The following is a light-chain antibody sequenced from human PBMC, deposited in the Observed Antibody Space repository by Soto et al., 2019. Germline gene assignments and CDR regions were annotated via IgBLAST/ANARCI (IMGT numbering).Light chain of an antibody. J-gene: IGKJ5*01. CDR1: QNINRW. CDR2: DVS. CDR3: QQYHTCQIT. V-gene: IGKV1-5*01. Sequence: DIQMTQSPSTLSASIGDRVTITCRASQNINRWLAWYQQKPGEAPKLLIYDVSTLESGVPSRFSGSGSGTQFTLTISSLQPEDFATYYCQQYHTCQITFGQGTRLEIK.